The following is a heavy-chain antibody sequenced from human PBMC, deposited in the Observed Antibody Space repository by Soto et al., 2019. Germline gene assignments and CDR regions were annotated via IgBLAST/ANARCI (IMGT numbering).Heavy chain of an antibody. Sequence: GGSLSLSXAASGFTFSSYAMSWVRQAPGKGLEWVSAISGSGGSTYYADSVKGRFTISRDNSKNTLYLQMNSLRAEDTAVYYCAKDLVSYSSSHLADYWGQGTLVTVSS. J-gene: IGHJ4*02. CDR2: ISGSGGST. D-gene: IGHD6-13*01. CDR1: GFTFSSYA. CDR3: AKDLVSYSSSHLADY. V-gene: IGHV3-23*01.